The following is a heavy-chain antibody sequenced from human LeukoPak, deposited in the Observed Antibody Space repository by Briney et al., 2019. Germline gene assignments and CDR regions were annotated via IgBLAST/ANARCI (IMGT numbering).Heavy chain of an antibody. J-gene: IGHJ6*03. CDR1: GYTFTSYD. V-gene: IGHV1-8*01. CDR3: ARGHHINDFWSGYPAGYYMDV. CDR2: MNPNSGNT. Sequence: GASVKVSCKASGYTFTSYDINWVRQATGQGLEWMGWMNPNSGNTGYAQKFQGRVTMTRNTSISTAYMELSSLRSEDTAVYYCARGHHINDFWSGYPAGYYMDVWGKGTTVTVSS. D-gene: IGHD3-3*01.